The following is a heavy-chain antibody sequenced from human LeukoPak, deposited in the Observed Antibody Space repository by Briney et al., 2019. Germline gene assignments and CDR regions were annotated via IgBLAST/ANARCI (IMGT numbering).Heavy chain of an antibody. V-gene: IGHV1-24*01. CDR2: FDPEDGET. CDR3: ATALNYYYYMDV. Sequence: ASVKVSCKVSGYTLTELSMHWVRQAPGKGLEWMGGFDPEDGETIYAQKFQGRVTMTEDTSTDTAYMEPSSLRSEDTAVYYCATALNYYYYMDVWGKGTTVTVSS. CDR1: GYTLTELS. J-gene: IGHJ6*03.